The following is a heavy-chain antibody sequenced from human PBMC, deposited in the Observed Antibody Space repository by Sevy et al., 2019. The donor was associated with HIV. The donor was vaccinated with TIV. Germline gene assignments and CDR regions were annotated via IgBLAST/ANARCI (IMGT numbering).Heavy chain of an antibody. J-gene: IGHJ4*02. Sequence: GGSLRLSCAATGFSFSSYEMNWVRQAPGKGLEWVSYISNSGVSIYYSDSVKGRFTISRDNARNSLYQQMKSLRAEDTAVYYCARDLPPSATTVAHFDYWGQGTLVTVSS. D-gene: IGHD4-17*01. CDR2: ISNSGVSI. CDR1: GFSFSSYE. V-gene: IGHV3-48*03. CDR3: ARDLPPSATTVAHFDY.